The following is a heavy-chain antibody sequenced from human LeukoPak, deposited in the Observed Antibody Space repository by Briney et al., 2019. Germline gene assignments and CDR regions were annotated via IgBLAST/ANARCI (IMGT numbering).Heavy chain of an antibody. D-gene: IGHD6-6*01. CDR3: ATRPAYSSSFDY. CDR1: GYTFTAYY. Sequence: ASVKVSCKTSGYTFTAYYIHWLRQAPGQRPEWMAWINPNSGGSYFAHKFQGRITLTRGTSISTAYMELNRLISDDTAVYYCATRPAYSSSFDYWGQGSLVTVSP. CDR2: INPNSGGS. V-gene: IGHV1-2*02. J-gene: IGHJ4*02.